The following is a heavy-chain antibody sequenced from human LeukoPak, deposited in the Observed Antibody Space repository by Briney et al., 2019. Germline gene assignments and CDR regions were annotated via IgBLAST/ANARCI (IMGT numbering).Heavy chain of an antibody. Sequence: PSETLSLTCAVYGGSFSGYYWSWIRQPPGKGLEWIGEINHSGSTNYNPSLKSRVTISVDTSKNQFSLKLSSVTAADTAVYYCARPRRGGLRYFDYWGQGTLVTVSS. V-gene: IGHV4-34*01. J-gene: IGHJ4*02. CDR1: GGSFSGYY. CDR2: INHSGST. D-gene: IGHD3-9*01. CDR3: ARPRRGGLRYFDY.